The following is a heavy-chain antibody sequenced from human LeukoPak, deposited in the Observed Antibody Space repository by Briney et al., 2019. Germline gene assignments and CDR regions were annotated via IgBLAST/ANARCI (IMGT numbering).Heavy chain of an antibody. CDR1: GFTFSSYSMN. Sequence: ESLRLSCAAPGFTFSSYSMNWVRQPPGKGLEWIGNVYYGGSSYYSPSLKSRVTISVDTSNNHFSLKLTSVTAADTAVYYCTRRREGSAYRDYWGQGTLVTVSS. J-gene: IGHJ4*02. D-gene: IGHD1-26*01. V-gene: IGHV4-39*02. CDR2: VYYGGSS. CDR3: TRRREGSAYRDY.